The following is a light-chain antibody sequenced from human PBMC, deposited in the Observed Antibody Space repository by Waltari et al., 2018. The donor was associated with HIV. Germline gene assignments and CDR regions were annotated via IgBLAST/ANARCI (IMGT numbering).Light chain of an antibody. J-gene: IGKJ4*01. CDR3: QEYYSAPLT. CDR1: QGIYNN. Sequence: DLQMTQSPSSLSVSVGDRVTITCRARQGIYNNVRWYQQKPGKVPKLLIFAASTLHYGVPSRFSGSGSGTDFTLNITSLQPEDVAFYYCQEYYSAPLTFGGGTKVEI. CDR2: AAS. V-gene: IGKV1-27*01.